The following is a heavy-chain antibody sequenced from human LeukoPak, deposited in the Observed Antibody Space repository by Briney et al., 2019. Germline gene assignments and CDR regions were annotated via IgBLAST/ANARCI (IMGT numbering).Heavy chain of an antibody. CDR2: ISSSSSTT. J-gene: IGHJ6*03. V-gene: IGHV3-48*01. CDR3: ARGRVDRIQLWLKKDYYYYMDV. D-gene: IGHD5-18*01. Sequence: GGSLRLSCAASGFTFSSYSMNWVRQAPGKGLEWVSYISSSSSTTYYADSVKGRFTISRDNAKNSLYLQMNSLRAEDTAVYYCARGRVDRIQLWLKKDYYYYMDVWGKGTTVTVSS. CDR1: GFTFSSYS.